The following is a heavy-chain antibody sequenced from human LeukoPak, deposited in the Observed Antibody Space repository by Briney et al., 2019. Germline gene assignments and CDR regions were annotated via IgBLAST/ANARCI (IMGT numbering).Heavy chain of an antibody. CDR3: ARERGYNRRYYMDV. D-gene: IGHD1-14*01. CDR2: IYTSGST. Sequence: SETLSLTCAVSGGSISRGGYSWSWIRQPAGKGLEWIGRIYTSGSTNYNPSLKSRVTISVDTSKNQFSLKLSSVTAADTAVYYCARERGYNRRYYMDVWGKGTTVTISS. CDR1: GGSISRGGYS. V-gene: IGHV4-61*02. J-gene: IGHJ6*03.